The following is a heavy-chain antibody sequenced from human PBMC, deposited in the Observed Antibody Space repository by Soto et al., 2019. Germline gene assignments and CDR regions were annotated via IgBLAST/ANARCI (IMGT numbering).Heavy chain of an antibody. CDR2: IYHSGST. CDR3: ARGRCSSTSCLYFDY. D-gene: IGHD2-2*01. V-gene: IGHV4-30-2*01. J-gene: IGHJ4*02. CDR1: GGSISRGGYC. Sequence: SETLSLTCAVPGGSISRGGYCWSWIRQPPGKGLEWIGYIYHSGSTYYNPSLKSRVTISVDRSKNQFSLKLSSVTAADTAVYYCARGRCSSTSCLYFDYWGQGTLVTVSS.